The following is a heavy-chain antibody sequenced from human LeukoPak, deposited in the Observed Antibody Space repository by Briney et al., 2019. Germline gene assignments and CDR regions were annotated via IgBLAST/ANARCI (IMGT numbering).Heavy chain of an antibody. Sequence: PGGSLRLSCAASGFTLSSYWMHWVRQVPGKGLVWVSRIKSDGSDTRYADSVKGRFTISRDNAKNTLYLQMNSLRAEDTAVYYCAKGVAAAGTVPYYYYGMDVWGQGTTVTVSS. CDR2: IKSDGSDT. J-gene: IGHJ6*02. D-gene: IGHD6-13*01. V-gene: IGHV3-74*01. CDR1: GFTLSSYW. CDR3: AKGVAAAGTVPYYYYGMDV.